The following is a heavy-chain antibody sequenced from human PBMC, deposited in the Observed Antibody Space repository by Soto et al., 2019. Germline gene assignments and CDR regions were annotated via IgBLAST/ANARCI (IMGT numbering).Heavy chain of an antibody. CDR2: IIPIFGTA. J-gene: IGHJ6*02. D-gene: IGHD2-2*01. CDR1: GGTFSSYA. CDR3: AREGLVLVPTTVNSDYYYYAMDV. V-gene: IGHV1-69*13. Sequence: SVKASCKASGGTFSSYAISWVRQAPGQGLEWMGGIIPIFGTANYAQKFQGRVTITVDESTNTAYMELSSLRSEDTAVYYCAREGLVLVPTTVNSDYYYYAMDVWGQGTTVTVSS.